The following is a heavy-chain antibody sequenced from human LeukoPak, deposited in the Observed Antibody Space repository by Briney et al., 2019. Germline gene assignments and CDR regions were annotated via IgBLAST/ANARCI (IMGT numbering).Heavy chain of an antibody. CDR2: IHYSGST. D-gene: IGHD3-16*02. J-gene: IGHJ3*02. Sequence: SETLSLTCSVSGGSISSYYWSWIRQPPGKGLEWIGYIHYSGSTNYNPSLKSRVTISVDTSKNQFSLKLSSVTAADTAVYYCARSNYVWGSYRPRQSDAFDIWGQGTMVTVSS. CDR1: GGSISSYY. CDR3: ARSNYVWGSYRPRQSDAFDI. V-gene: IGHV4-59*12.